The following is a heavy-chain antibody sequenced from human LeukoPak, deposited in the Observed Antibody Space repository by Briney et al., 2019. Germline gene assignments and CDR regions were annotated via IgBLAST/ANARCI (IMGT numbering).Heavy chain of an antibody. CDR3: AKDYDFWSGYSSTPFDY. D-gene: IGHD3-3*01. J-gene: IGHJ4*02. CDR2: ISYDGSNK. V-gene: IGHV3-30*18. CDR1: GFTFSSYG. Sequence: GRSLRLSCAASGFTFSSYGMHWVRQAPGKGLEWVAVISYDGSNKYYADSVKGRFTISRDNSKNTLYLQMNSLRAEGTAVYYCAKDYDFWSGYSSTPFDYWGQGTLVTVSS.